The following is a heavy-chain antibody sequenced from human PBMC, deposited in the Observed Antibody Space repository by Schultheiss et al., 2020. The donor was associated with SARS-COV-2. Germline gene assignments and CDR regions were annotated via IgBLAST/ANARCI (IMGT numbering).Heavy chain of an antibody. D-gene: IGHD3-22*01. J-gene: IGHJ3*02. CDR2: IKSKTDGGTT. Sequence: GGSLRLSCAASGFTFSSYWMNWVRQAPGKGLEWVGRIKSKTDGGTTDYAAPVKGRFTISRDDSKNTLYLQMNSLKTEDTAVYYCTTYTMIDAFDIWGQGTMVTVSS. V-gene: IGHV3-15*07. CDR3: TTYTMIDAFDI. CDR1: GFTFSSYW.